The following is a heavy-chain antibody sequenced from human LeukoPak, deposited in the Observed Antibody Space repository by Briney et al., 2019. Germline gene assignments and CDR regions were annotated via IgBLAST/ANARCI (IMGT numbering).Heavy chain of an antibody. V-gene: IGHV3-48*03. Sequence: PGGSLRLSCAASGFIFSNYEMNWVRQAPGKGLEWLSYISSSGATIYYADSVKGRFTISRDNAKNSLYLQMNSLRAEDTAVYYCARSAQSPNVPLPDLNWFDPWGQGTLVTVSS. CDR2: ISSSGATI. CDR3: ARSAQSPNVPLPDLNWFDP. J-gene: IGHJ5*02. D-gene: IGHD1-14*01. CDR1: GFIFSNYE.